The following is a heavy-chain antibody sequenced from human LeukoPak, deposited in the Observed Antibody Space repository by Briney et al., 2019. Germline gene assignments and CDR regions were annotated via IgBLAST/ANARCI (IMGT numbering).Heavy chain of an antibody. J-gene: IGHJ3*02. D-gene: IGHD3-3*01. V-gene: IGHV4-61*10. CDR2: IYYSGST. CDR3: ARTKYDFWSGYRLDAFDI. CDR1: GGSISSGSYY. Sequence: PSETLSLTCTVSGGSISSGSYYWSWIRQPAGKGLEWIGYIYYSGSTNYNPSLKSRVTISVDTSKNQFSLKLSSVTAADTAVYYCARTKYDFWSGYRLDAFDIWGQGTMVTVSP.